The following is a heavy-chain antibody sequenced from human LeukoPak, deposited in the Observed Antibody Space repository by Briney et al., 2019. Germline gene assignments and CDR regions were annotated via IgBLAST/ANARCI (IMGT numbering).Heavy chain of an antibody. CDR2: FDPEDGET. Sequence: ASVKVSCKASGYTFTGYYMHWVRQAPGKGLEWMGGFDPEDGETIYAQKFQGRVTMTEDTSTDTAYMELSSLRSEDTAVYYCATGPLFCSGGSCPIDLWGQGTLVTVSS. CDR3: ATGPLFCSGGSCPIDL. J-gene: IGHJ5*02. V-gene: IGHV1-24*01. D-gene: IGHD2-15*01. CDR1: GYTFTGYY.